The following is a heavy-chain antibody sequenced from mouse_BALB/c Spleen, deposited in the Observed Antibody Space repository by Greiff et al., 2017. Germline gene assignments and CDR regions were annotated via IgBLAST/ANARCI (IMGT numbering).Heavy chain of an antibody. Sequence: VQLQQSGAELVRSGASVKLSCTASGFNIKDYYMHWVKQRPEQGLEWIGWIDPENGDTEYAPKFQGKATMTADTSSNTAYLQLSGLTSEDTAVYYCNDYEFAYWGQGTLVTVSA. CDR2: IDPENGDT. D-gene: IGHD2-4*01. V-gene: IGHV14-4*02. J-gene: IGHJ3*01. CDR1: GFNIKDYY. CDR3: NDYEFAY.